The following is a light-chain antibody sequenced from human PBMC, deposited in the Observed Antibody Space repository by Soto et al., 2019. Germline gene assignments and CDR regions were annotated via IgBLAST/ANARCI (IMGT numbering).Light chain of an antibody. V-gene: IGKV1-5*03. Sequence: DIQMTQSPSTLSASVGDRVTITCRASQSISSWLAWYQQKAGKAPKLLIYKASTLESGVPSRFSGSGSGTDFTLTISSLQPDDFATYYCQQYNIYSWTFGQGTKVEIK. CDR3: QQYNIYSWT. J-gene: IGKJ1*01. CDR2: KAS. CDR1: QSISSW.